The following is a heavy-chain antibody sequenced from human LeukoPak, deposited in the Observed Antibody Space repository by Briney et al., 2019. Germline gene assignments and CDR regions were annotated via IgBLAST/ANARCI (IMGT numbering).Heavy chain of an antibody. Sequence: SETLSLTCTVSGGSISSSSYYWGWIRQPPGKGREWIGSIYYIGSTYYNPSLKSRGTISVDASKNQFSLKLSSATAADTPVYYRARHRGIPIVRGVIDLNWFDPWRQGTLVTVSS. V-gene: IGHV4-39*01. J-gene: IGHJ5*02. CDR1: GGSISSSSYY. CDR3: ARHRGIPIVRGVIDLNWFDP. D-gene: IGHD3-10*01. CDR2: IYYIGST.